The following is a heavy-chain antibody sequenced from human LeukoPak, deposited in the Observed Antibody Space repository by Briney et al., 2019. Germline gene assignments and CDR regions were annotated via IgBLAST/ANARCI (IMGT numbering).Heavy chain of an antibody. D-gene: IGHD6-13*01. CDR3: ARALYSSSCGDY. V-gene: IGHV3-30-3*01. CDR1: GFTFSSYA. Sequence: GGSLRLSCAASGFTFSSYAMHWVRQAPGKGLEWVAVISYDGSNKYYADSVKGRFTISRDNSKNTLYLQMNSLRAEDTAVYYCARALYSSSCGDYWGQGTLVTVS. CDR2: ISYDGSNK. J-gene: IGHJ4*02.